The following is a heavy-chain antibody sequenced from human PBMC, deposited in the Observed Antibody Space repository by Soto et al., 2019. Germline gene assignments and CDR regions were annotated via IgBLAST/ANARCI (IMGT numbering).Heavy chain of an antibody. J-gene: IGHJ5*02. CDR3: ARTYYYDSSGYYSFAVTLSWFDH. V-gene: IGHV4-30-4*01. CDR1: GGSISSGDYY. D-gene: IGHD3-22*01. Sequence: PXETLSLTCTVSGGSISSGDYYWSWIRQPPGKGLEWIGYIYYSGSTYYNPSLKSRVTISVDTSKNQFSLKLSSVTAADTAVYYCARTYYYDSSGYYSFAVTLSWFDHWGQGTLVTVSS. CDR2: IYYSGST.